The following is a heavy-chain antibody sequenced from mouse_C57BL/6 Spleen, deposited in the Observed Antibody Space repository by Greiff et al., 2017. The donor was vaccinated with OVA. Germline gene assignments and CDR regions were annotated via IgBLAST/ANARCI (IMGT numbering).Heavy chain of an antibody. D-gene: IGHD6-1*01. CDR3: AREGGASYAMDY. V-gene: IGHV1-61*01. Sequence: QVQLQQPGAELVRPGSSVKLSCKASGYTFTSYWMDWVKQRPGQGLEWIGNIYPSDSETHYNQKFKDKATLTVYKSSSTAYMQLSSLTSEDSAVYYCAREGGASYAMDYWGQGTSVTVSS. CDR1: GYTFTSYW. J-gene: IGHJ4*01. CDR2: IYPSDSET.